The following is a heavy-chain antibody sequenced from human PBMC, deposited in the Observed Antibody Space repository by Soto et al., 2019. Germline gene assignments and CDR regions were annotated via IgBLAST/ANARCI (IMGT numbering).Heavy chain of an antibody. J-gene: IGHJ6*02. CDR1: GFTFSSYG. CDR2: ISYDGSNK. D-gene: IGHD3-10*01. V-gene: IGHV3-30*18. CDR3: AKDSSGALGYYYGMDV. Sequence: PGGSPRLSCAASGFTFSSYGMRWVRQAPGKGLEWVAVISYDGSNKYYADSVKGRFTISRDNSKNTLYLQMNSLRAEDTAVYYCAKDSSGALGYYYGMDVWGQGTTVTVSS.